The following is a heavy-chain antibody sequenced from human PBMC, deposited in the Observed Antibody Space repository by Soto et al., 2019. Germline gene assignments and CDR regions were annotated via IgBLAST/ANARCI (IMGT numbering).Heavy chain of an antibody. CDR2: ISAYNGNT. CDR3: ARDRPLKQTTVTTPRVWEWFDP. CDR1: GYTFTSYG. Sequence: QVQLVQSGAEVKKPGASVKVSCKASGYTFTSYGISWVRQAPGQGLEWMGWISAYNGNTNYAQKLQGRVTMTTDTSTSTAYMELRSLRSDDTAVYYCARDRPLKQTTVTTPRVWEWFDPWGQGTLVTVSS. D-gene: IGHD4-17*01. V-gene: IGHV1-18*01. J-gene: IGHJ5*02.